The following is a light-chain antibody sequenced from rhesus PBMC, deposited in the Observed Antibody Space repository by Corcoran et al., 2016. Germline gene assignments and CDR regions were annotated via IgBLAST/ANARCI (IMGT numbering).Light chain of an antibody. CDR1: QSVGSS. CDR2: GAS. Sequence: EIVLTQSPATLSLSPGQRATLSCRASQSVGSSLAWYQQKPGPPPRLLIYGASSRATGLPGRVSGSGSGTEFTLPGSSLEPEEFVVYYGQQYSNWPLTFGGGTNVEI. CDR3: QQYSNWPLT. V-gene: IGKV3-42*03. J-gene: IGKJ4*01.